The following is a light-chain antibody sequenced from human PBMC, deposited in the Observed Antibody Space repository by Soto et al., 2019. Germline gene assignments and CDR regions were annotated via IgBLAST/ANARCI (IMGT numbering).Light chain of an antibody. CDR1: QSVSSY. J-gene: IGKJ4*01. Sequence: EIVFTQSPATLSLSPGERATLSCRASQSVSSYLAWYQQKPGQAPRLLIYDASHRATGIPARFSGSGSGTDFTITISSLEPEDFAVYYCQQRSNWPSLTFGVGTKVEIK. V-gene: IGKV3-11*01. CDR2: DAS. CDR3: QQRSNWPSLT.